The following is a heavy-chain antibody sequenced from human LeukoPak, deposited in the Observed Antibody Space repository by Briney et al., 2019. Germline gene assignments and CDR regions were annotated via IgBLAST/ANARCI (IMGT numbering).Heavy chain of an antibody. D-gene: IGHD5-18*01. CDR1: GFTFGDYA. V-gene: IGHV3-21*01. CDR3: ARDKPNGYSYGNVPDAFDI. Sequence: GGSLRLSCTASGFTFGDYAMSWVRQAPGKGLEWVSSISSSSSYIYYADSVKGRFTISRDNAKNSLYLQMNSLRAEDTAVYYCARDKPNGYSYGNVPDAFDIWGQGTMVTVSS. J-gene: IGHJ3*02. CDR2: ISSSSSYI.